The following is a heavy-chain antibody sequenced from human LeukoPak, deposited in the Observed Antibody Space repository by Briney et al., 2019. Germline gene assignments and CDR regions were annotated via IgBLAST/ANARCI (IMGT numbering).Heavy chain of an antibody. CDR3: ARGALDTKTRFDY. CDR1: GGSISSYY. D-gene: IGHD5-18*01. J-gene: IGHJ4*02. Sequence: PSETLSLTCTVSGGSISSYYWSWIRQPPGKGLEWIGYTYYSGSTKYNPSLKSRVTISVDASKNQFSLRLSSLTAADTAVYYCARGALDTKTRFDYWGQGTLVTVSS. V-gene: IGHV4-59*01. CDR2: TYYSGST.